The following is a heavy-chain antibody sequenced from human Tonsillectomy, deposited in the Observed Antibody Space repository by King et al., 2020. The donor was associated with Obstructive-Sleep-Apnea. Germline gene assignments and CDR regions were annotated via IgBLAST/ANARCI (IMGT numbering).Heavy chain of an antibody. J-gene: IGHJ4*02. V-gene: IGHV3-9*01. CDR1: GFTFDDNA. Sequence: VQLVESGGGLVQPGRSLRLSCAASGFTFDDNAMHWVRQAPGKGLEWVSGISWNSGSIGYADSVKGRFTISRDNAKNSLYLQMNSLRTEDTALYYCAKDLLLVHGSGSYFDYWGQGILVTISS. CDR3: AKDLLLVHGSGSYFDY. D-gene: IGHD3-10*01. CDR2: ISWNSGSI.